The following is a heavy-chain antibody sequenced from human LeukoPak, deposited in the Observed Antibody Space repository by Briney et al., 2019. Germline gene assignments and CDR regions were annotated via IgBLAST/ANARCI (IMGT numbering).Heavy chain of an antibody. Sequence: NPSETLSLTCAVYGGSFSGYYWSWIRQPPGKGLEWIGSIYHSGSTYYNPSLKSRATISVDTSKNQFSLKLSSVTAADTAVYYCARPRRYCTNGVCYTGYFDYWGQGTLVTVSS. J-gene: IGHJ4*02. D-gene: IGHD2-8*01. CDR2: IYHSGST. V-gene: IGHV4-34*01. CDR3: ARPRRYCTNGVCYTGYFDY. CDR1: GGSFSGYY.